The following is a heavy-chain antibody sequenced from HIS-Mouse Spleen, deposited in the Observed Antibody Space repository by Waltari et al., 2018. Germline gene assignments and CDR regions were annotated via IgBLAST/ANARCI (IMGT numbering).Heavy chain of an antibody. D-gene: IGHD7-27*01. J-gene: IGHJ2*01. CDR3: ARVRTGDPSYWYFDL. CDR1: GGSFSGYY. Sequence: QVQLQQWGAGLLKPSETLSLTCAVYGGSFSGYYWRWIRQPPGKGLEWIGETNHSGSTHYNPSLKSRVTISVDTSKTQFSLKLGSGTAADTAVYYCARVRTGDPSYWYFDLWGRGTLVTVSS. V-gene: IGHV4-34*01. CDR2: TNHSGST.